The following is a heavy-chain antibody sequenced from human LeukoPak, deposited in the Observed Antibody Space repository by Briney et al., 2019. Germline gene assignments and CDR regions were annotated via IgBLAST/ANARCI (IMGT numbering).Heavy chain of an antibody. V-gene: IGHV1-18*04. Sequence: ASVKVSCKASGYTFTSYGISWVRQAPGQGLEWMGWISAYNGNTNYAQKLQGRVTMTTDTSTSTAHMELRSLRSDDTAVYYCARETMVRGVIITYFDYWGQGTLVTVSS. CDR2: ISAYNGNT. CDR1: GYTFTSYG. J-gene: IGHJ4*02. CDR3: ARETMVRGVIITYFDY. D-gene: IGHD3-10*01.